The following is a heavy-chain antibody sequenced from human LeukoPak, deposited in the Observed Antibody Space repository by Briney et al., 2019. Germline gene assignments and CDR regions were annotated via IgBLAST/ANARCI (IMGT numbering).Heavy chain of an antibody. V-gene: IGHV1-18*04. CDR1: GYTFTSYG. Sequence: ASVKVSCKASGYTFTSYGISWVRQAPGQGLEWMGWISAYNGNTNYAQKLQGRVTMTTDTSTSTAYMELRSLRSDDTAVYYCARVAKLSSRIVVVPAALNEAYYYGMDVWGKGTTVTVSP. J-gene: IGHJ6*04. D-gene: IGHD2-2*01. CDR3: ARVAKLSSRIVVVPAALNEAYYYGMDV. CDR2: ISAYNGNT.